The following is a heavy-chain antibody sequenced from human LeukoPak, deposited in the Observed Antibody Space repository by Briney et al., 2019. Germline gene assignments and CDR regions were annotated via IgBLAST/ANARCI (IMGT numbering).Heavy chain of an antibody. CDR1: GDSFSSNSAA. D-gene: IGHD2-21*01. J-gene: IGHJ4*02. CDR3: ARQGGLGWLTLDY. CDR2: TYYRSKWYN. V-gene: IGHV6-1*01. Sequence: SQTLPLTCAISGDSFSSNSAAWNWVTQSPSRGLEWLARTYYRSKWYNDHAASVKSRISIYPDTSKNQFSLQLISVIPEDTAVYYCARQGGLGWLTLDYRGQGTLVTVSS.